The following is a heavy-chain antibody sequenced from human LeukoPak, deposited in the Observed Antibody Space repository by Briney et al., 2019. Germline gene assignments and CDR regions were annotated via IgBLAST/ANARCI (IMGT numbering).Heavy chain of an antibody. CDR3: AKNLGSGWYFPFDY. CDR2: ISSGGDIM. V-gene: IGHV3-48*04. CDR1: GFTFSSYA. D-gene: IGHD6-19*01. J-gene: IGHJ4*02. Sequence: GGSLRLSCAASGFTFSSYAMSWVRQAPGKGLQWVSYISSGGDIMHYADSVKGRFTSSRDNAKNSGYLEMNSLGAEDTAVYYCAKNLGSGWYFPFDYWGQGTLVTVSS.